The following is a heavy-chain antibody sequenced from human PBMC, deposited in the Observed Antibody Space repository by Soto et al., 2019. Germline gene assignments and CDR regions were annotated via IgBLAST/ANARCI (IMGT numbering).Heavy chain of an antibody. D-gene: IGHD4-17*01. CDR2: ISYDGSNK. V-gene: IGHV3-30-3*01. Sequence: GGSLRLSCAASGFTFSSYAMHWVRQAPGKGLEWVAVISYDGSNKYYADSVKGRFTISRDNSKNTLYLQMNSLRAEDTAVYYCARAQVDYGDSEGGFDPWGQGTLVTVSS. CDR3: ARAQVDYGDSEGGFDP. J-gene: IGHJ5*02. CDR1: GFTFSSYA.